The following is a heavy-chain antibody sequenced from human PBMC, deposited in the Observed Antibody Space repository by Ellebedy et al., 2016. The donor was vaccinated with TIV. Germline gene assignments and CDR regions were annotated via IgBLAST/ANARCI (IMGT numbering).Heavy chain of an antibody. V-gene: IGHV3-7*03. J-gene: IGHJ3*01. CDR2: IKQDGSEK. CDR1: GFTFSSYW. D-gene: IGHD2-15*01. CDR3: AKDRSGQYPDASFDV. Sequence: GESLKISCAASGFTFSSYWMSWVRQAPGKGLEWVANIKQDGSEKYYVDSVKGRFTISRDNSRATLYLQLTSLRAEDTAVYRCAKDRSGQYPDASFDVWGQGTLVTVSS.